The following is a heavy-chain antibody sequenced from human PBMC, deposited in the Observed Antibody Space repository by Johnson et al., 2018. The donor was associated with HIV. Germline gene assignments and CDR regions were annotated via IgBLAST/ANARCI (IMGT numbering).Heavy chain of an antibody. V-gene: IGHV3-7*02. CDR3: ARGGVLRYFDWLFEDAFDI. Sequence: VQLVESGGGVVQPGGSLRLSCAASGFTFSSYWMSWVRQAPGKGLEWVANIKQDGSEKYYVDSVKGRFPISRDNAKNSLYLQMNSLRAEDTAVYYCARGGVLRYFDWLFEDAFDIWGQGTMVTVSS. J-gene: IGHJ3*02. D-gene: IGHD3-9*01. CDR1: GFTFSSYW. CDR2: IKQDGSEK.